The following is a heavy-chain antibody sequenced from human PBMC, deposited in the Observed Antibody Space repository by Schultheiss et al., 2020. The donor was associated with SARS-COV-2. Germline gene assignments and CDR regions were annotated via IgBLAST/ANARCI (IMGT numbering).Heavy chain of an antibody. V-gene: IGHV3-21*04. D-gene: IGHD6-13*01. J-gene: IGHJ4*02. Sequence: GGSLRLSCAASGFTSSSYSMNWVRQAPGKGLEWVSSISSSSSYIYYADSVRGRFSISRDNSKSTLYLQMDSLRVEDTALYYCAKSRLYSSRWFYFDHWGQGALVTVSS. CDR3: AKSRLYSSRWFYFDH. CDR1: GFTSSSYS. CDR2: ISSSSSYI.